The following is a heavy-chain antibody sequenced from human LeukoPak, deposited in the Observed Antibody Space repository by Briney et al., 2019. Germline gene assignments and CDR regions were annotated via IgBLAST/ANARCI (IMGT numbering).Heavy chain of an antibody. V-gene: IGHV1-69*01. CDR1: GGTFSNYA. Sequence: GSSVKVSCKASGGTFSNYAISWVRQAPAQGLEWMGGIIPIFGTANYAQKFRGRVTITADESTSTAYMELSNLRSEDTAVYYCARDPGYSYGSTYNWFDPWGQGTLVTVSS. D-gene: IGHD5-18*01. CDR2: IIPIFGTA. J-gene: IGHJ5*02. CDR3: ARDPGYSYGSTYNWFDP.